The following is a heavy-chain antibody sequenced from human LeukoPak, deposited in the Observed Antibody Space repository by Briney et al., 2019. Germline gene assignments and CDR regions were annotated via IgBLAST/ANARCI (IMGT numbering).Heavy chain of an antibody. CDR3: ARTRSTYNWFDP. Sequence: GESLKISCKGSGYSFTSYWIAWVRQMPGKGLEWMGFIYPDDSDTRYSPSFEGHVTISADKSITTAYLHWSSLKASDTAMYYCARTRSTYNWFDPWGQGTLVTVSS. CDR2: IYPDDSDT. V-gene: IGHV5-51*01. J-gene: IGHJ5*02. D-gene: IGHD5/OR15-5a*01. CDR1: GYSFTSYW.